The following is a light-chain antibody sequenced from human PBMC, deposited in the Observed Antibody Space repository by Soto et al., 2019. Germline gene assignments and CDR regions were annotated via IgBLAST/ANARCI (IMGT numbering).Light chain of an antibody. CDR1: SSNIEAGYG. CDR2: GDS. V-gene: IGLV1-40*01. CDR3: QSYDSSLSGWV. J-gene: IGLJ3*02. Sequence: QSVLTQPPSVSGAPGQRVTISCTGSSSNIEAGYGVHWYQQLPGTAPKLLIYGDSNRPSGVPDRFSGSKSGTSASLAITGLQAEDEADYYCQSYDSSLSGWVFGGGTKLTVL.